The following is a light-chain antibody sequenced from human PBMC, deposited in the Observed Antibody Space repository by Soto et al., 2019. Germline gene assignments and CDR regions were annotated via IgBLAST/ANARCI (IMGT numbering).Light chain of an antibody. CDR3: QQRSDWSLT. J-gene: IGKJ4*01. CDR1: QSVRTY. CDR2: DAS. V-gene: IGKV3-11*01. Sequence: ETVLTQSPATLSLSPGERATLSCRASQSVRTYLAWYQQKPGQAPRLLIYDASNRATGIPARFSGSGSGTDFTLTISSLEPEDFAVYYCQQRSDWSLTFGGGTKVEIK.